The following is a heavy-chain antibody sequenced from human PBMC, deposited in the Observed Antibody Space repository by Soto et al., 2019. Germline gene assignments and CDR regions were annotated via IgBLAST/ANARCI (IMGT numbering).Heavy chain of an antibody. J-gene: IGHJ6*02. Sequence: QVQLVQSGAEVKKPGSSVKVSCKASGGTFSSYAISWVRQAPGQGLEWMGGIIPIFGTANYAQKFQGRVTITADESTSTAYMELSSLRSEDTAVYYCARDLFPYRSSYYYYGMDVWGQGTTVTVSS. CDR2: IIPIFGTA. D-gene: IGHD6-6*01. CDR3: ARDLFPYRSSYYYYGMDV. V-gene: IGHV1-69*01. CDR1: GGTFSSYA.